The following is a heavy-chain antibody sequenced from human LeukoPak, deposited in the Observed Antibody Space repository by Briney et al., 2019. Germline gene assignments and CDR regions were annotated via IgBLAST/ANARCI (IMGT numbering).Heavy chain of an antibody. CDR3: ARPSGYCSSGSCFPFDC. V-gene: IGHV3-7*01. CDR2: IKQDEGEK. J-gene: IGHJ4*02. Sequence: GGSLRLSCTASGFSFSSYWMSWGRQAPGKGLEWVANIKQDEGEKYYVDSVKGRFTISRNNAKNSLYLHMNSLRAEDTAVYYCARPSGYCSSGSCFPFDCWGQGTLVTVSS. D-gene: IGHD2-15*01. CDR1: GFSFSSYW.